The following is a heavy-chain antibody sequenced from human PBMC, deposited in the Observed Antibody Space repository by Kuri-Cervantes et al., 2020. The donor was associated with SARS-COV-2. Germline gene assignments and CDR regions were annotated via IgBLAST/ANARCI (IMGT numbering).Heavy chain of an antibody. CDR2: IIPIFGTA. CDR1: GYTFTSYG. D-gene: IGHD6-13*01. CDR3: ARVAGSSWYGDAFDI. Sequence: SVKVSCKASGYTFTSYGISWVRQAPGQGLEWMGGIIPIFGTANYAQKFQGRVTITTDESTSTAYMELSSLRSEDTAVYYCARVAGSSWYGDAFDIWGQGTMVTVSS. V-gene: IGHV1-69*05. J-gene: IGHJ3*02.